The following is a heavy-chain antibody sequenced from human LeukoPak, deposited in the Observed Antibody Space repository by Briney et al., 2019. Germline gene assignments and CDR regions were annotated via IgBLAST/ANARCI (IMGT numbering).Heavy chain of an antibody. J-gene: IGHJ4*02. CDR2: ISYDGSNK. CDR1: GFTFSSYA. CDR3: AREEFLEWLRVDY. Sequence: GGSLRLSCAASGFTFSSYAMHWVRQAPGKGLEWVAGISYDGSNKYYADSVKGRFTISRDNSKNTLYLQMNSLRAEDTAVYYCAREEFLEWLRVDYWGQGTLVTVSS. V-gene: IGHV3-30-3*01. D-gene: IGHD3-3*01.